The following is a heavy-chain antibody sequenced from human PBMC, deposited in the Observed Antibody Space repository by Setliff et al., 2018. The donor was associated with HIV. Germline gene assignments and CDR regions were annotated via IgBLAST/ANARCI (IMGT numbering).Heavy chain of an antibody. J-gene: IGHJ4*02. CDR1: GFTFSDYS. CDR3: GRAPPYCSGGSCADY. V-gene: IGHV3-48*04. CDR2: IHSSSSRI. Sequence: GESLRLSCAASGFTFSDYSMNWFRQTPGKGLEWVSFIHSSSSRIYYADSVKGRFTVSRDNAKNSLYLQMNNLRAEDTAVYYCGRAPPYCSGGSCADYWGQGTLVTVSS. D-gene: IGHD2-15*01.